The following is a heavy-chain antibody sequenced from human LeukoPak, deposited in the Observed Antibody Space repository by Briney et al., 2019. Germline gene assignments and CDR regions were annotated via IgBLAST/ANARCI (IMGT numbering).Heavy chain of an antibody. CDR2: IYYSGST. J-gene: IGHJ5*02. V-gene: IGHV4-30-4*08. CDR1: GGSISSGDYY. Sequence: SQTLSLTCTASGGSISSGDYYWSWIRQPPGKGLEWIGYIYYSGSTYYNPSLKSRVTISVDTSKNQFSLKLSSVTAADTAVYYCAREGYDFWSGYPNWFDPWGQGTLVTVSS. CDR3: AREGYDFWSGYPNWFDP. D-gene: IGHD3-3*01.